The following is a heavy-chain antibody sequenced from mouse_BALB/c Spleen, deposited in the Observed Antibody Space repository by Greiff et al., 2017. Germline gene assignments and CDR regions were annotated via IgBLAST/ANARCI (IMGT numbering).Heavy chain of an antibody. V-gene: IGHV5-12-1*01. CDR1: GFAFSSYY. CDR2: ISRGGGST. CDR3: ARIPLDGSYAMDY. J-gene: IGHJ4*01. Sequence: VGSGGGLVKPGGSLKLSCAASGFAFSSYYMSWVRQTPGKRLEWVGYISRGGGSTYYPDTVKGRFTISRDNAKNTLYLQMSSLKSEDTAMYYCARIPLDGSYAMDYWGQGTSVTVSS. D-gene: IGHD2-3*01.